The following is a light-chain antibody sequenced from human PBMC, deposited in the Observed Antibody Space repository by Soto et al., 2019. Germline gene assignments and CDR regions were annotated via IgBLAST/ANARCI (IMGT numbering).Light chain of an antibody. CDR2: KAS. J-gene: IGKJ2*01. CDR3: QQYYRYPHT. Sequence: DIQMTQSPSTLSASVGDRVTITCRASQTISTWLAWYQQKTGKAHKLLIYKASTLEGGVPPRFSGNGSGTEFTLTISSLQPDDFASYYCQQYYRYPHTFGQGTKLEIK. CDR1: QTISTW. V-gene: IGKV1-5*03.